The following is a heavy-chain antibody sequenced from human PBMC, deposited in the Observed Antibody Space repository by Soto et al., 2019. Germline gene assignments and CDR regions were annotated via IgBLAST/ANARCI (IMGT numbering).Heavy chain of an antibody. CDR2: INAGNGNT. J-gene: IGHJ4*02. CDR1: GYTFTNYA. CDR3: ARVSGYYLPDY. Sequence: QVQLVQSGAEEKKPGASVKVSCKASGYTFTNYAMHWVRQAPGQRLEWMGWINAGNGNTKYSQKFQGRVTITRDTSASTAYMELSSLRSEDTAVYSCARVSGYYLPDYWGQGTLGTVSA. V-gene: IGHV1-3*05. D-gene: IGHD5-12*01.